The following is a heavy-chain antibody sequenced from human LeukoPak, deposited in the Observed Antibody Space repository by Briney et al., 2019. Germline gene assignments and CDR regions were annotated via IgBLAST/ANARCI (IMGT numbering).Heavy chain of an antibody. J-gene: IGHJ6*04. V-gene: IGHV4-39*01. D-gene: IGHD6-13*01. CDR1: GGSVSSTSSY. CDR3: ARQRYSRSWFFMDV. CDR2: IYYSGST. Sequence: PSETLSLTCTVSGGSVSSTSSYWGWIRQPPGKGLEWIGTIYYSGSTYDSPSLKSRVTISVDTSKNQFSLRLISVTAADTAVYYCARQRYSRSWFFMDVWGKGTTVTISS.